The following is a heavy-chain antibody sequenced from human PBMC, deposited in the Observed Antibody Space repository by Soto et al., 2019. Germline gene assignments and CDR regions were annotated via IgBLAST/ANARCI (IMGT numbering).Heavy chain of an antibody. CDR2: IYYSGST. J-gene: IGHJ5*02. D-gene: IGHD6-19*01. CDR3: ARTIAVAGTYWFDP. Sequence: QVQLQESGPGLVKPSETLSLTCTVSGGSISSYYWSWIRQPPGKGLVLIGYIYYSGSTNNNPSLKSRVTISVDTSKIPFSLKLSSVTAADTAVDYCARTIAVAGTYWFDPWGQGTLVTVSS. V-gene: IGHV4-59*01. CDR1: GGSISSYY.